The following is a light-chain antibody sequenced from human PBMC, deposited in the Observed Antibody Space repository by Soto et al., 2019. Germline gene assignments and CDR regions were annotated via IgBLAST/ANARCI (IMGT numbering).Light chain of an antibody. CDR3: QQRSNCLIT. CDR2: DAS. V-gene: IGKV3-11*01. Sequence: EIVLTQSPATLSLSPGERATLSCRASQSVSSYLAWYQQKPGQAPRLLIYDASNTATGIPARVSGSGSGTDFTLTISSLEPEDFAVYYCQQRSNCLITFGQGTRLEIK. CDR1: QSVSSY. J-gene: IGKJ5*01.